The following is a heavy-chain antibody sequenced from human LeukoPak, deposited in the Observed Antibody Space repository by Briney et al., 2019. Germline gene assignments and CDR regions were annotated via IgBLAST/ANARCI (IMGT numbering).Heavy chain of an antibody. CDR2: VSYDGSNK. Sequence: GRSLRLSCAASGFTFSSYAMHWVRQAPGKGLEWVAVVSYDGSNKYYADSVKGRFTISRDNSKNTLYLQMNSLRAEDTAVYYCARDGGATISSGWYDYWGQGTLVTVSS. D-gene: IGHD6-19*01. J-gene: IGHJ4*02. CDR1: GFTFSSYA. V-gene: IGHV3-30-3*01. CDR3: ARDGGATISSGWYDY.